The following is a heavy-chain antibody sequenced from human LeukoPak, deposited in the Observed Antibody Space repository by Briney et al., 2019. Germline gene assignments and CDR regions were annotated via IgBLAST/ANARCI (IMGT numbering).Heavy chain of an antibody. CDR1: GFTFGDYA. CDR2: IRSKAYGGTT. Sequence: GRSLRLSCTASGFTFGDYAMSWVRQAPGKGLEWVGFIRSKAYGGTTEYAASVKGRFTTSRDDSKSIAYLQMNSLKTEDTAVYYCTRVTYYYGSGSYDYWGQGTLVTVSS. D-gene: IGHD3-10*01. V-gene: IGHV3-49*04. CDR3: TRVTYYYGSGSYDY. J-gene: IGHJ4*02.